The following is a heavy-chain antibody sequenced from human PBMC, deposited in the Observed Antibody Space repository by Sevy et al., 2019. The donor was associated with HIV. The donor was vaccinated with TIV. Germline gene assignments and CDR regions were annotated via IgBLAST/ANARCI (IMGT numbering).Heavy chain of an antibody. J-gene: IGHJ3*02. CDR2: INHSGST. Sequence: SQTLSLTCAVYGGSFSGYYWSWIHQPPGKGLEWIGEINHSGSTNYNPSLKSRVTISVDTSKNQFSLKLSSVTAADTAVYYCARPPGYGGNSGAFDIWGQGTMVTVSS. D-gene: IGHD2-21*02. V-gene: IGHV4-34*01. CDR3: ARPPGYGGNSGAFDI. CDR1: GGSFSGYY.